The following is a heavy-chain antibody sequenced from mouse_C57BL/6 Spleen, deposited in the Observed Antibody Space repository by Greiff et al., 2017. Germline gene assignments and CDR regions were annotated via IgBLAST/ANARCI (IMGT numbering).Heavy chain of an antibody. CDR2: INYDGSST. Sequence: DVKLVESEGGLVQPGSSMKLSCTASGFTFSDYYMAWVRQVPEKGLEWVANINYDGSSTYYLDSLKSRFIISRDNAKNILYLQMSSLKSEDTATYYCARENYDYSYFDYWGQGTTLTVSS. J-gene: IGHJ2*01. CDR1: GFTFSDYY. V-gene: IGHV5-16*01. D-gene: IGHD2-4*01. CDR3: ARENYDYSYFDY.